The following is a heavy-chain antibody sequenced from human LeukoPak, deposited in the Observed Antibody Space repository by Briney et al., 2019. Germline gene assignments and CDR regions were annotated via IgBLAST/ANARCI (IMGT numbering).Heavy chain of an antibody. CDR2: MNPNSGNT. Sequence: ASVKVSCKASGYSFTSYDINWVRQATGQGLEWMGWMNPNSGNTGSAQKFQGRVTMTRNTSISTAYMELSNLRSENTAVYYCARRVAAGGTCMGYWGQGTLVTVSS. V-gene: IGHV1-8*01. J-gene: IGHJ4*02. D-gene: IGHD6-13*01. CDR1: GYSFTSYD. CDR3: ARRVAAGGTCMGY.